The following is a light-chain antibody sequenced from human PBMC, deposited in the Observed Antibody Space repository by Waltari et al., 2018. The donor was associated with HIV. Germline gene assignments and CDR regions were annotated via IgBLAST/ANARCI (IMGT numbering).Light chain of an antibody. CDR2: GNK. J-gene: IGLJ3*02. Sequence: QSVLTQPPSVSGAPGQRVTISCTGSSSNIGAGYDVQWYQQLPGTAPQLLIYGNKHPAAGVHDRFSGSKSDTSASLAITGLQSEDEADYYCQSYDSTLSGSDWVFGGGTKLTVL. V-gene: IGLV1-40*01. CDR3: QSYDSTLSGSDWV. CDR1: SSNIGAGYD.